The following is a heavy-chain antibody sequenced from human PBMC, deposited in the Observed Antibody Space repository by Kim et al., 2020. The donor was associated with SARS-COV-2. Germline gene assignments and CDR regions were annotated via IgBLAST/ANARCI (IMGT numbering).Heavy chain of an antibody. J-gene: IGHJ3*02. Sequence: GGSLRLSCAASGFTFSSYSMSWVRQAPGKGLEWVSAISSSGGRTNYADFVKGRFTISRDNSKNTLYLQMNSLRAEDTAVYYCAKAVVTMWVWHAFDIWGQGTMVTVSS. CDR3: AKAVVTMWVWHAFDI. CDR1: GFTFSSYS. V-gene: IGHV3-23*01. D-gene: IGHD3-3*01. CDR2: ISSSGGRT.